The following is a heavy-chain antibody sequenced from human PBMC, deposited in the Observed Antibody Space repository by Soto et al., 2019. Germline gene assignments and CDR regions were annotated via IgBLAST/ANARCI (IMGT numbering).Heavy chain of an antibody. CDR1: SGSIGTYF. V-gene: IGHV4-59*01. Sequence: QVQLPESGPGQVKSSETLSLTCAVSSGSIGTYFWSWIRQPPGKGLEWIGYIYYSGTTNYNPSLKSRVTIFLDTSKNQFSLRLSSVTAADTAVYYCARGRGGTYDAFDIWGQGTLVTVSS. D-gene: IGHD1-26*01. CDR2: IYYSGTT. CDR3: ARGRGGTYDAFDI. J-gene: IGHJ3*02.